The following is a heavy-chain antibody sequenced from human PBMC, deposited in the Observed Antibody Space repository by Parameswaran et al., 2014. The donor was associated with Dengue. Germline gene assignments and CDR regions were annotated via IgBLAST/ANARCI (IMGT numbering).Heavy chain of an antibody. J-gene: IGHJ4*02. CDR2: ISYDGSNK. V-gene: IGHV3-30-3*01. Sequence: WIRQPPGKGLEWVAVISYDGSNKYYADSVKGRFTISRDNSKNTLYLQMNSLRAEDTAVYYCARELERYNWNYRSFDYWGQGTLVTVSS. CDR3: ARELERYNWNYRSFDY. D-gene: IGHD1-7*01.